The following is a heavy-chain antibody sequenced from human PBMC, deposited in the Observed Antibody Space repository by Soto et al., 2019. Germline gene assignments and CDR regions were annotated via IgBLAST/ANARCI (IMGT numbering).Heavy chain of an antibody. D-gene: IGHD2-2*02. V-gene: IGHV1-3*01. J-gene: IGHJ4*02. CDR1: GYTFTSYA. CDR2: INAGNGNT. Sequence: QVQLVQSGAEVKKPGASVKVSCKASGYTFTSYAMHWVRQAPGQRLEWMVWINAGNGNTKYSQKFQGRVTITRDTSASTAYMELSSLRSEDTAVYYCAKSATVPAAIAYWGQGTLVTVS. CDR3: AKSATVPAAIAY.